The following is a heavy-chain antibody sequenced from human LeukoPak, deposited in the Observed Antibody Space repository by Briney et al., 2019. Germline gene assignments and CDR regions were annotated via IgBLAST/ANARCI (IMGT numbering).Heavy chain of an antibody. CDR1: GFTFSSYG. V-gene: IGHV3-30*02. D-gene: IGHD5-24*01. CDR2: IRYDGSNK. J-gene: IGHJ6*03. Sequence: GGSLRLSCAASGFTFSSYGMHWVRQAPGKGLEWVAFIRYDGSNKYYADSVKGRFTISRDNSKNTLYLQMDSLRAEDTAVYYCARRWLQSWGMDVWGKGTTVTVSS. CDR3: ARRWLQSWGMDV.